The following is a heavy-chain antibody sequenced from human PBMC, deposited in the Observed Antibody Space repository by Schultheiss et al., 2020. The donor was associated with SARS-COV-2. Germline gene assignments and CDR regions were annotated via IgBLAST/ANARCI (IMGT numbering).Heavy chain of an antibody. Sequence: GGSLRLSCAASGFTFSSYAMHWVRQAPGKGLEWVAVISYDGSNKYYADSVKGRFTISRDNSKNTLYLQMNSLRAEDTDVYYCARDNYYGSGSTFGPGDVWGQGTTVTVSS. CDR1: GFTFSSYA. D-gene: IGHD3-10*01. CDR3: ARDNYYGSGSTFGPGDV. V-gene: IGHV3-30-3*01. CDR2: ISYDGSNK. J-gene: IGHJ6*02.